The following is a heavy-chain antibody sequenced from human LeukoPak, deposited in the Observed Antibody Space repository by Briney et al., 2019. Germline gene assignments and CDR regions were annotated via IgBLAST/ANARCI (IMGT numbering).Heavy chain of an antibody. CDR3: ARGPYSSSWYNYYYYMDV. Sequence: ASVKVSCKASGYTFTSYYMHWVRQAPGEGLEWMGIINPSGGSTSYAQKFQGRVTITRNTSISTAYMELSSLRSEDTAVYYCARGPYSSSWYNYYYYMDVWGKGTTVTVSS. CDR2: INPSGGST. CDR1: GYTFTSYY. D-gene: IGHD6-13*01. V-gene: IGHV1-46*01. J-gene: IGHJ6*03.